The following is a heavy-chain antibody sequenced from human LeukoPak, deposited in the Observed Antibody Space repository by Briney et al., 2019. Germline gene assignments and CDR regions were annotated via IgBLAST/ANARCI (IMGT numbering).Heavy chain of an antibody. Sequence: ASVKVSCKASGYTFTDYYMHWVRQAPGQGLEWMGWINPNSGGTNYAQKLQGRVTMTTDTSTSTAYMELRSLRSDDTAVYYCARDVMGYYGSGSFIDYWGQGTLVTVSS. V-gene: IGHV1-2*02. CDR2: INPNSGGT. J-gene: IGHJ4*02. D-gene: IGHD3-10*01. CDR1: GYTFTDYY. CDR3: ARDVMGYYGSGSFIDY.